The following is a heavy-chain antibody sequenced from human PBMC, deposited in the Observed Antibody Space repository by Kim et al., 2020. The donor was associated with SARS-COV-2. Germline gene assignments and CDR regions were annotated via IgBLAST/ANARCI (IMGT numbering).Heavy chain of an antibody. D-gene: IGHD3-10*01. J-gene: IGHJ4*02. V-gene: IGHV3-74*01. CDR3: ARDLWGAIDY. Sequence: SAIYADSVKGRFTISRCNAKNTLYVQMNSLRAEDTAVYYCARDLWGAIDYWGQGTLVTVSS. CDR2: SA.